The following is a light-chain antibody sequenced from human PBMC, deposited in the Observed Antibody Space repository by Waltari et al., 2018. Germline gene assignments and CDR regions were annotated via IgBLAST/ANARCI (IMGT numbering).Light chain of an antibody. J-gene: IGKJ1*01. V-gene: IGKV2-30*01. Sequence: DVVMTQSPPSLPVTLGQPASMSCRSSQTLIYTDGNTYLSWLLKRPGQSPRRLIYKVSSRDPGVPDRFRGSGSGTDFTLRIKKVEAEDVGVYYCMQGTHWPWTFGQGTKMEIE. CDR3: MQGTHWPWT. CDR2: KVS. CDR1: QTLIYTDGNTY.